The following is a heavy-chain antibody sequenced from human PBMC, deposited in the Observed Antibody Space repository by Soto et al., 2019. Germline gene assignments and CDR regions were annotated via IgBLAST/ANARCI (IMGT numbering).Heavy chain of an antibody. J-gene: IGHJ4*02. Sequence: QVQLVQSGAEVKKPGASVKVSCKASGYTFTSYGISWVRQAPGQGLEWMGWISAYNGNTNYAPKLQGRVTMTTVTSTSTANLELRRLRSADTAVYYCARDLHGDPYSWGQGALVTVSS. V-gene: IGHV1-18*01. CDR3: ARDLHGDPYS. CDR2: ISAYNGNT. CDR1: GYTFTSYG. D-gene: IGHD4-17*01.